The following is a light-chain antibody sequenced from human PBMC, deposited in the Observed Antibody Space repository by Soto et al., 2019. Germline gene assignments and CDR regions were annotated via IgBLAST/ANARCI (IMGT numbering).Light chain of an antibody. CDR3: CSYGGGNNFYV. V-gene: IGLV2-8*01. CDR1: SSDIGTYDY. Sequence: QSVLTQPPSASGSTGQSVTISCTGTSSDIGTYDYVSWYQHLPDKAPKLIIYEVSKRPSGVPDRFSGSKSGNTASLTVSGLQAEDEGDYYCCSYGGGNNFYVFGNGTKVTVL. J-gene: IGLJ1*01. CDR2: EVS.